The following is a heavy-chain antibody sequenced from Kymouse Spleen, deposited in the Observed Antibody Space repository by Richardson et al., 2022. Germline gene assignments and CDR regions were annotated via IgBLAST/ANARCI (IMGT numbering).Heavy chain of an antibody. V-gene: IGHV3-21*03. J-gene: IGHJ4*02. CDR3: ARDRGTMVRGVSDY. CDR1: GFTFSSYS. D-gene: IGHD3-10*01. Sequence: EVQLVESGGGLVKPGGSLRLSCAASGFTFSSYSMNWVRQAPGKGLEWVSSISSSSSYIYYADSVKGRFTISRDNAKNSLYLQMNSLRAEDTAVYYCARDRGTMVRGVSDYWGQGTLVTVSS. CDR2: ISSSSSYI.